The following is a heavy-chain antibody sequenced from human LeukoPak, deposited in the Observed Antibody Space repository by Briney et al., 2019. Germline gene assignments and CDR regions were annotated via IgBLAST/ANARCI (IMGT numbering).Heavy chain of an antibody. D-gene: IGHD2-15*01. CDR3: ARGPLSRPFDY. V-gene: IGHV3-7*05. Sequence: AESLRLSCTASGFTFSSSWMRWVRHAPGKFLEWVANIKQVGIDKYFLDSVKGRFTISRDTAKNSLYLQMDRLRAEDTAVYYCARGPLSRPFDYWGQGTLVTVSS. CDR1: GFTFSSSW. CDR2: IKQVGIDK. J-gene: IGHJ4*02.